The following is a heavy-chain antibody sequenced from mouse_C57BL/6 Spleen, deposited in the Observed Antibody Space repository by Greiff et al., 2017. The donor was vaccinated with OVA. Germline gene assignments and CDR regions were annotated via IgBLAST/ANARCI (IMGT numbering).Heavy chain of an antibody. CDR3: ARREFRNNRGAMDD. CDR1: GYAFSSYW. Sequence: QVQLQQSGAELVKPGASVKISCKASGYAFSSYWMNWVKQRPGKGLEWIGQIYPGDGDTNYNGKFKGKATLTADKSSSTAYMQLSSLTSEDSAVYFCARREFRNNRGAMDDWGQGTSVTVSS. CDR2: IYPGDGDT. V-gene: IGHV1-80*01. D-gene: IGHD1-3*01. J-gene: IGHJ4*01.